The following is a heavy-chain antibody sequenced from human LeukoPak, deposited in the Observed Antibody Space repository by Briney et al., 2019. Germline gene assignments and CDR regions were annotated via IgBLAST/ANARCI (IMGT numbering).Heavy chain of an antibody. D-gene: IGHD2-8*01. Sequence: PSETLSLTCTVSGGSISSGDYYWSWIRQPPGKGLEWIGYIYYSGSTYYNPSLKSRVTISVDTSKNQFSLKLSSVTAADTAVYYCARDNGYYYYMDVWGKGTTVTVSS. V-gene: IGHV4-30-4*08. CDR1: GGSISSGDYY. J-gene: IGHJ6*03. CDR2: IYYSGST. CDR3: ARDNGYYYYMDV.